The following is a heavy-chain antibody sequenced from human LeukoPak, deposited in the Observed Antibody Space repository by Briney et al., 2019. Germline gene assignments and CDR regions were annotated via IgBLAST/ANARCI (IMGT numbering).Heavy chain of an antibody. CDR2: IYTSGST. Sequence: SETLSLTSTVSGGSICSYYWSWIRQRAGKGREWIGRIYTSGSTNYNPSLKRRVTMSVDTSKNQFSLKLSSVTAADTAVYYCARGGYCGGDCYPYYFDYWGQGTLVTVSS. D-gene: IGHD2-21*02. J-gene: IGHJ4*02. CDR1: GGSICSYY. V-gene: IGHV4-4*07. CDR3: ARGGYCGGDCYPYYFDY.